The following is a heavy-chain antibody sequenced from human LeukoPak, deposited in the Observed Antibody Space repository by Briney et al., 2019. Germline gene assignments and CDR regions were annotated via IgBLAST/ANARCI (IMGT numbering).Heavy chain of an antibody. CDR3: ARDRVVPAAPHLNAFDI. J-gene: IGHJ3*02. Sequence: ASVKASCKCSGYTFTSYGISWVRQAPGQGLEWMGLISAYNGNTNYAQKLQGRVTVTTDTSTSTAYMEVRSLRSDDTAVYYCARDRVVPAAPHLNAFDIWGQGTMVTVSS. D-gene: IGHD2-2*01. V-gene: IGHV1-18*01. CDR2: ISAYNGNT. CDR1: GYTFTSYG.